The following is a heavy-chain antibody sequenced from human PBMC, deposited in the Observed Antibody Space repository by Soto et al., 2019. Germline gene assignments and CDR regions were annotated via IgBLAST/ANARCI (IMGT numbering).Heavy chain of an antibody. J-gene: IGHJ4*02. CDR3: ATAHGSGSQAFDY. D-gene: IGHD3-10*01. CDR2: TIPILSMS. V-gene: IGHV1-69*02. CDR1: GDTFNSYT. Sequence: QVHLVQSGAELRKPGSSVRVSCKASGDTFNSYTINWVRQAPGLGLEWMGRTIPILSMSNYALKFQGRLTITADKSTSTAYMVLSSLRSEDTAIYYCATAHGSGSQAFDYWGQGALVTVSS.